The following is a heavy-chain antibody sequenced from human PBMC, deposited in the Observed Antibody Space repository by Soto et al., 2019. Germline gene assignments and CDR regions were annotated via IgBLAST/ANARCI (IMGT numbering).Heavy chain of an antibody. V-gene: IGHV3-33*01. Sequence: QVQVVESGGGVVQPGRSLRLSCVASGFTFSNFGMHWVRQAPGKGLEWVAVIWHDGKNKYYADSAEGRFTVSRDNSKTTLYLQMDSLTAEDTAVYYCARNPGQDEAMDYWGQGTLVTVS. CDR2: IWHDGKNK. J-gene: IGHJ4*02. CDR3: ARNPGQDEAMDY. CDR1: GFTFSNFG.